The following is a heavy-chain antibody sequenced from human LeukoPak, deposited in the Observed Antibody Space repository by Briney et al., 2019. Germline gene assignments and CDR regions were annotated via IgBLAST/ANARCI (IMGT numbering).Heavy chain of an antibody. CDR2: IRSKAYGGPT. D-gene: IGHD2-2*02. J-gene: IGHJ4*02. CDR1: GFTFDDYA. V-gene: IGHV3-49*03. Sequence: GGSLRLSCTTSGFTFDDYAINWFRQAPGRGLQWVSLIRSKAYGGPTEYAASVQGRFTISRDDSKSVAYLQMNNLKTEDTAVYYCTTDIVVVPAAIPWDYWGQGTLVTVSS. CDR3: TTDIVVVPAAIPWDY.